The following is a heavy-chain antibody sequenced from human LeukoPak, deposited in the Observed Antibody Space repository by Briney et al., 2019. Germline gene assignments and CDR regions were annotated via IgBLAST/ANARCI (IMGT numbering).Heavy chain of an antibody. J-gene: IGHJ2*01. D-gene: IGHD1-14*01. CDR2: IYHSGST. Sequence: SETLSLTCTVSGGSIRSSYYYWGWIRQPPGKGLEWIGEIYHSGSTNYNPSLKSRVTISVDKSKNQFSLKLSSVTAADTAVYYCARDPFGLLERNLDWHFDLWGRGTLVTVSS. CDR3: ARDPFGLLERNLDWHFDL. V-gene: IGHV4-39*07. CDR1: GGSIRSSYYY.